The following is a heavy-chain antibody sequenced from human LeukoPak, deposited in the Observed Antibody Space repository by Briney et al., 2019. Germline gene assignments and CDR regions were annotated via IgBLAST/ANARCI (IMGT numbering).Heavy chain of an antibody. CDR1: GFTFSSYS. V-gene: IGHV3-21*01. CDR3: ARDGVPHDYMEWFDP. D-gene: IGHD4-11*01. J-gene: IGHJ5*02. Sequence: PGGSLRLSCAASGFTFSSYSMNWVRQAPGKGLEWVSSISSSSSYIYYADSVKGRFTISRDNAKNSLYLQMNSLRAEDTAVYYCARDGVPHDYMEWFDPWGQGTLVTVSS. CDR2: ISSSSSYI.